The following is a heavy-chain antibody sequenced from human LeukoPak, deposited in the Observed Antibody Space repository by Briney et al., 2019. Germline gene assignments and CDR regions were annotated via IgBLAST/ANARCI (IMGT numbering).Heavy chain of an antibody. CDR3: ARDHSSSGQLFDY. CDR2: ISAYNGNT. Sequence: ASVKVSCKASGYTFTTYGFSWVRQAPGQGLEWMGWISAYNGNTNYAQKFQGRVTLTTDASTTTAYMELRSLRSDDTAVYYCARDHSSSGQLFDYWGQGTLVTVSS. J-gene: IGHJ4*02. V-gene: IGHV1-18*01. CDR1: GYTFTTYG. D-gene: IGHD6-13*01.